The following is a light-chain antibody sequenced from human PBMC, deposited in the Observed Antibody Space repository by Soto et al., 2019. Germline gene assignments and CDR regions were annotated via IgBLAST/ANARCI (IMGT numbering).Light chain of an antibody. Sequence: QSALTQPASVSGSPGQSITISCTGTSSDIGGYNYVSWYQQHPGKAPKLMIYDVINRPSGVSNRFSGSKSVNTASLTTSGLQAEDEADYYCSSYTSSTTVLFGGGTKLTVL. CDR2: DVI. V-gene: IGLV2-14*03. CDR3: SSYTSSTTVL. CDR1: SSDIGGYNY. J-gene: IGLJ2*01.